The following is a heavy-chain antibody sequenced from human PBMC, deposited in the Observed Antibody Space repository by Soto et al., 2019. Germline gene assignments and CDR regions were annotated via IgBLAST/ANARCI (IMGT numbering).Heavy chain of an antibody. V-gene: IGHV5-51*01. CDR1: GYSFTSYW. CDR3: ARQREYYDSSGYYSPAYNWFDP. Sequence: GETLKISCKGSGYSFTSYWIGWVRQMPGKGLEWMGIIYPGDSDTRYSPSFQGQVTISADKSISTAYLQWSSLKASDTAMYYCARQREYYDSSGYYSPAYNWFDPWGQGTLVTVSS. CDR2: IYPGDSDT. J-gene: IGHJ5*02. D-gene: IGHD3-22*01.